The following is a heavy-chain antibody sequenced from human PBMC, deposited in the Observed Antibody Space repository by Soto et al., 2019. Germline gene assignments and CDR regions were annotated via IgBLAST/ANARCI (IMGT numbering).Heavy chain of an antibody. CDR2: IIPIFGTA. Sequence: SVKVSCKASGGTFSSYAISWVRQAPGQGLEWMGGIIPIFGTANYAQKFQGRVTITADESTSTAYMELSSLRSEDTAVYYCAKDLGMVRDYYYGMDVWGQGTTVTVSS. V-gene: IGHV1-69*13. D-gene: IGHD3-10*01. J-gene: IGHJ6*02. CDR1: GGTFSSYA. CDR3: AKDLGMVRDYYYGMDV.